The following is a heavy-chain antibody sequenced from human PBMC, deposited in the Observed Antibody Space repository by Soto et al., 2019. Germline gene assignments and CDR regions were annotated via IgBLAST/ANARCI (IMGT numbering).Heavy chain of an antibody. Sequence: ASVKVSCKASGYSFTDYHIHWVRQAPGQGLEWLGRINPKSGGTSTAQKFQGWVTMTTDTTISTASMELTRLTSDDTAIYYCARGDSTDCSNGVCSFFYNHDMDVWGQGTTVTVSS. J-gene: IGHJ6*02. D-gene: IGHD2-8*01. CDR2: INPKSGGT. V-gene: IGHV1-2*04. CDR3: ARGDSTDCSNGVCSFFYNHDMDV. CDR1: GYSFTDYH.